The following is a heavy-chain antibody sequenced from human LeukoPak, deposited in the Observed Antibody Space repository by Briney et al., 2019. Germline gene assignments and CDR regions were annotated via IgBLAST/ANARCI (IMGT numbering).Heavy chain of an antibody. Sequence: SETLSLTCAVYGGSFSGYYWSWIRQPPGKGLEWIGEINHSGSTNYNPSLKSRVTISVDTSKNQFSLKLSSVTAADTAVYYRARRLAAAGAFDYWGQGTLVTVSS. CDR1: GGSFSGYY. CDR2: INHSGST. J-gene: IGHJ4*02. CDR3: ARRLAAAGAFDY. D-gene: IGHD6-13*01. V-gene: IGHV4-34*01.